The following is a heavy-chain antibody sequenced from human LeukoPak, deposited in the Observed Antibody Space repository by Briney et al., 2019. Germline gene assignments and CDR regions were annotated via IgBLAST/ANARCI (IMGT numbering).Heavy chain of an antibody. CDR1: GFTFNTYS. CDR2: IGSSPFTI. Sequence: GGSLRLSCAASGFTFNTYSMNWVRQAPGKGLEWLAYIGSSPFTIYYADSVMGRFTISTDNANNSLYLQMNSLRGEDTAVYYCVRDRFFSFDFWGQGTVVTVSS. V-gene: IGHV3-48*01. J-gene: IGHJ4*02. CDR3: VRDRFFSFDF.